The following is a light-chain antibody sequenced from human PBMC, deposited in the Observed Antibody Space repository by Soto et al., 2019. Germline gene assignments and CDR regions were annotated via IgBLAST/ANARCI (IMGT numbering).Light chain of an antibody. CDR2: AAS. CDR3: QQSSSTTWT. V-gene: IGKV1-39*01. CDR1: QGISTS. Sequence: DIQMTQSPSSLSASVGDRVTITCRASQGISTSLNWYQQKPGKAPKLLLYAASSLQSGVPSRFTVSGSQTDFTLTISSLQPEHFATNSWQQSSSTTWTLGQGAKVEIK. J-gene: IGKJ1*01.